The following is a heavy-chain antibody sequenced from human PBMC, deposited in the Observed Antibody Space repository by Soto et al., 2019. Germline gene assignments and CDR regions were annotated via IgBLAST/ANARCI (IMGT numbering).Heavy chain of an antibody. CDR3: ASNPPMMTFGGVGGYVFDN. CDR1: GGTFGSFA. D-gene: IGHD3-16*01. V-gene: IGHV1-69*01. CDR2: IIPMFGTA. J-gene: IGHJ4*02. Sequence: QVQLVQSGAEMKKPGSSVKVSCKASGGTFGSFALTWVRQAPGQGLEWMGGIIPMFGTANYAEKFQGRVTITADESTSTGYMEMSSLGHADTAVYYCASNPPMMTFGGVGGYVFDNWGQGTLVTVSS.